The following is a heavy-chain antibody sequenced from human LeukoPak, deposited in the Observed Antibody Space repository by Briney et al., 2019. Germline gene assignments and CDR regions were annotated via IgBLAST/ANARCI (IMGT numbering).Heavy chain of an antibody. CDR1: GGSISGYY. V-gene: IGHV4-59*01. J-gene: IGHJ3*02. CDR2: LYYMRGA. CDR3: ARDTRDAFDI. Sequence: KTSETLSLTCTVSGGSISGYYWSWSRQPPGKGVEWIGNLYYMRGAWYKSSLKSRVTTSVDTSRNQFSLKLRSVTAADTAVYYCARDTRDAFDIWGQGTMVTVSS.